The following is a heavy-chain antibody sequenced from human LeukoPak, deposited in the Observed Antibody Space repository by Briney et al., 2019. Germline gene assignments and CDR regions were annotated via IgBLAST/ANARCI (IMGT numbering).Heavy chain of an antibody. CDR1: GGSISSYY. Sequence: SGPTLVKPSETLSLTCTVSGGSISSYYWSWIRQPPGKGLEWIGYIYYSGSTNYNPSLKSRVTISVDTSKNQFSLKLSSVTAADTAVYYCARDRGFYFDYWGQGTLVTVSS. CDR3: ARDRGFYFDY. J-gene: IGHJ4*02. D-gene: IGHD5-24*01. CDR2: IYYSGST. V-gene: IGHV4-59*01.